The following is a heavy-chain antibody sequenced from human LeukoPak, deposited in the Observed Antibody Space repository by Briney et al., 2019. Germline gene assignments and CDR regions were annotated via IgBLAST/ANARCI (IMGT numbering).Heavy chain of an antibody. CDR2: INPSGGST. V-gene: IGHV1-46*01. J-gene: IGHJ6*03. D-gene: IGHD5-24*01. CDR1: GYTFTGYY. Sequence: GASVKVSCKASGYTFTGYYMHWARQAPGQGLEWMGIINPSGGSTRYAQKFQGRVTMTRDTSTSTVYMELSSLGSEDTAVYYCAREIDPVEMATIRGIKYYYYMDVWGKGTTVTISS. CDR3: AREIDPVEMATIRGIKYYYYMDV.